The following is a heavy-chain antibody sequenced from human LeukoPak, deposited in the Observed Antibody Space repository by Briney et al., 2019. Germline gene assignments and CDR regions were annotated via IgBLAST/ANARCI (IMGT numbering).Heavy chain of an antibody. V-gene: IGHV1-2*02. CDR2: INPNSGGT. CDR3: ARAGLVVIPDI. D-gene: IGHD2-8*02. Sequence: ASVKVSCKASGYTFTDYYMHWVRQAPGQGLEWMGFINPNSGGTKYAQKFQGRVTMTRDTSISTAYMELSGLRSDDTAVYYCARAGLVVIPDIWGQGTLVTVSS. J-gene: IGHJ4*02. CDR1: GYTFTDYY.